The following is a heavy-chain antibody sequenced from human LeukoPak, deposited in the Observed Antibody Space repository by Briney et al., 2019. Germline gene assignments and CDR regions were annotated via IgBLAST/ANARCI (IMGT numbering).Heavy chain of an antibody. CDR1: GYTFTGYY. J-gene: IGHJ3*02. D-gene: IGHD3-10*01. CDR3: ARSHGEADAFDI. Sequence: ASVKVSCKASGYTFTGYYMHWVRQAPGQGLEWMGWINPNSGGTNYAQKFQGRVTMTRDTSISTAYMELSRLRSDDTAVNYCARSHGEADAFDIWGQGTMVTVSS. V-gene: IGHV1-2*02. CDR2: INPNSGGT.